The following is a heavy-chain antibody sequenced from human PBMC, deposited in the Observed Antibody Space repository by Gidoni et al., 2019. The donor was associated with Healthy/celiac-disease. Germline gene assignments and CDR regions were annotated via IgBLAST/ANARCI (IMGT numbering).Heavy chain of an antibody. D-gene: IGHD3-16*02. V-gene: IGHV4-31*03. J-gene: IGHJ4*02. CDR2: IYYSGST. CDR3: ARVAWGLHLGELSWEPFDY. CDR1: GGSISSGGYY. Sequence: QVQLQESGPGLVKPSQTLSLTCTVSGGSISSGGYYWSWIRQHPGKGLEWIGYIYYSGSTYYNPSLKSRVTISVDTSKNQFSLKLSSVTAADTAVYYCARVAWGLHLGELSWEPFDYWGQGTLVTVSS.